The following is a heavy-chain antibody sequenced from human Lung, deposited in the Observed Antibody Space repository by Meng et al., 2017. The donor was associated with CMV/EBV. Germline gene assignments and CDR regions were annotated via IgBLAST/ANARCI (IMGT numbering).Heavy chain of an antibody. J-gene: IGHJ5*02. Sequence: LXXTVSGGPISSSDYYWGWIRQPPGKGLEWIGTIFYRGNTYYNPSLKSRVTISVDTSKNQFSLKLSSVTAADTAVYYCARHRDSSVHYFGWFDPWGQGTLVXVSS. D-gene: IGHD3-22*01. CDR3: ARHRDSSVHYFGWFDP. CDR1: GGPISSSDYY. CDR2: IFYRGNT. V-gene: IGHV4-39*01.